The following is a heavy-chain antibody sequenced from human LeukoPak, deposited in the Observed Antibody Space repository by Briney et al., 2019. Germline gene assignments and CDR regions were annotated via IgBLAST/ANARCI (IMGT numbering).Heavy chain of an antibody. D-gene: IGHD5-24*01. Sequence: GGSLRLSCATSGFTLSLAWMHWVRQAPGKGLEWVSRIKYDGSYTNYADSVKGRFTISRDNARDTLSLHMISLRAEDTAVYFCVRDGDAYNFDFWGQGVLVTVSS. V-gene: IGHV3-74*01. J-gene: IGHJ4*02. CDR1: GFTLSLAW. CDR2: IKYDGSYT. CDR3: VRDGDAYNFDF.